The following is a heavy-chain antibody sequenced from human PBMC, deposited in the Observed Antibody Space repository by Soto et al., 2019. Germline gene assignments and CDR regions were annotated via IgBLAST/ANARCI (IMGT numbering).Heavy chain of an antibody. J-gene: IGHJ6*02. Sequence: GESLKISCKGSGDSFNTYWNAWVRQMPGKGLEWMGITHPGDSETRYSPSFEGQVTISADKSISTAYLQWSSLKASDTAMYYCARQGKDGHNQGYGMDVWGQGTTVTVSS. CDR2: THPGDSET. CDR3: ARQGKDGHNQGYGMDV. V-gene: IGHV5-51*01. CDR1: GDSFNTYW.